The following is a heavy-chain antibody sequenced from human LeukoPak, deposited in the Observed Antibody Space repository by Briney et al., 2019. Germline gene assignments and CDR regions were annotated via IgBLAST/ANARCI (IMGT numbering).Heavy chain of an antibody. V-gene: IGHV3-30-3*01. D-gene: IGHD3-10*01. J-gene: IGHJ4*02. Sequence: GGSLRLYCAASGFTFSSYAMHWDRQAPGKVLAWVAVISYDGSNKYYADSVKGRFTISRDNSKNTLYLQMNSLRAEDTAVYYCARDSSGSGSYPTLDYWGLGTLVTVSS. CDR3: ARDSSGSGSYPTLDY. CDR2: ISYDGSNK. CDR1: GFTFSSYA.